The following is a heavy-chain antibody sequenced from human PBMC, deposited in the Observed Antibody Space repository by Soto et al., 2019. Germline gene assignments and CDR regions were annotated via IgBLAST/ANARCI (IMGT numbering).Heavy chain of an antibody. Sequence: PSETLSLTSAVYGGSFSGFYWRWIRQPPGKGLEWIGEINHSGSTNYNPSLKSRVTISVDTSKNQFSLKLSSVTAADTAVYYCARESEDLTSNFDYWGQGTLVTVSS. CDR1: GGSFSGFY. V-gene: IGHV4-34*01. J-gene: IGHJ4*02. CDR2: INHSGST. CDR3: ARESEDLTSNFDY.